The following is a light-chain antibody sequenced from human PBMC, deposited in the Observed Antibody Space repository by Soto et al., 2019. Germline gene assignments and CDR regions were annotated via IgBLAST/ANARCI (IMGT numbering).Light chain of an antibody. CDR1: QSISSNY. Sequence: EIVLTQSPGTLSLSPGERATLSCRASQSISSNYLAWYQQRPGQAPRLLIFGASYRATGSPDRFSGSGSGTDFTLTISRLEPEDFAVYYCQQYSSSPPEFTFGPGTRVDSK. CDR2: GAS. V-gene: IGKV3-20*01. CDR3: QQYSSSPPEFT. J-gene: IGKJ3*01.